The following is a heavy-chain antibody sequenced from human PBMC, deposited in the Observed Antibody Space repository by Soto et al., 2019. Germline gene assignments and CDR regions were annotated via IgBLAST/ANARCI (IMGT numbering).Heavy chain of an antibody. V-gene: IGHV1-69*01. Sequence: QVQLVQSGAEVKKPGSSVKVSCKASGGTFSSYAISWVRQAPGQGLEWMGGIIPIFGTANYAQKFQGRVTNTADESTSTAYMELSSLRSEDTAVYYCARVGITMVRGTTDNWFDPWGLGTLVTVSS. D-gene: IGHD3-10*01. CDR3: ARVGITMVRGTTDNWFDP. CDR1: GGTFSSYA. CDR2: IIPIFGTA. J-gene: IGHJ5*02.